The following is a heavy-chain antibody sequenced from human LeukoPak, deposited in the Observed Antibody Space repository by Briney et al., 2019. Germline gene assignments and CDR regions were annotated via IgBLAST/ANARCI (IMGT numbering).Heavy chain of an antibody. CDR2: ISAYNGNT. CDR3: AKENSQWGFGAN. V-gene: IGHV1-18*01. J-gene: IGHJ4*02. Sequence: GASVKVSCKASGYTFTSYGISWVRQAPGQGLEWMGWISAYNGNTNYAQKFQGRVTMTRDTSTSTVYMELSSLRAEDTAVYYCAKENSQWGFGANWGQGTLVTVSS. D-gene: IGHD3-10*01. CDR1: GYTFTSYG.